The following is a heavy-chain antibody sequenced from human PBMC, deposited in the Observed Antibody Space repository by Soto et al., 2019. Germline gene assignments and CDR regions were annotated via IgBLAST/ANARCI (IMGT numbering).Heavy chain of an antibody. CDR2: IIPIFGTA. Sequence: SVKVSCKASGGTFSSYAISWVRQAPGQGLEWMGGIIPIFGTANYAQKFQGRVTITADESTSTAYMELSSLRSEDTAVYYCARGGYIAWPVLSFDYWGQGTLVTVSS. CDR1: GGTFSSYA. J-gene: IGHJ4*02. D-gene: IGHD6-19*01. CDR3: ARGGYIAWPVLSFDY. V-gene: IGHV1-69*13.